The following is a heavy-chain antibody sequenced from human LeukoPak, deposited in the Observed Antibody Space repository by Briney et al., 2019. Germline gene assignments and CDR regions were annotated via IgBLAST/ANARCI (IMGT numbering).Heavy chain of an antibody. CDR2: IIPIFGTA. V-gene: IGHV1-69*13. J-gene: IGHJ4*02. Sequence: SVKVSCKATGYTFTSHYMHWVRQAPGQGLEWMGGIIPIFGTANYAQKFQGRVTITADESTSTAYMELSSLRSEDTAVYYCARDGYWGQGTLVTVSS. CDR3: ARDGY. CDR1: GYTFTSHY.